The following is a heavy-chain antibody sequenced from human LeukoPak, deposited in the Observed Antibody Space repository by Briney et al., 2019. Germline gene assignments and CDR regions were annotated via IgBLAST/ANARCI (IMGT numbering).Heavy chain of an antibody. V-gene: IGHV4-39*01. Sequence: SETLSLTCTVSGGSISSSSYYWGWIRQPPGKGLEWIGSIYYSGSTYYNPSLKSRVTISVDTSKNQFSLKLSSVTAADTAVYYCAGHVVGATPYYYYYMDVWGKGTTVTVSS. CDR3: AGHVVGATPYYYYYMDV. D-gene: IGHD1-26*01. J-gene: IGHJ6*03. CDR2: IYYSGST. CDR1: GGSISSSSYY.